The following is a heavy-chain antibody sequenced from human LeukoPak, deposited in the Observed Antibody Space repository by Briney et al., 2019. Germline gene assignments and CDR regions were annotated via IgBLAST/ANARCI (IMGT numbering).Heavy chain of an antibody. V-gene: IGHV4-34*01. CDR3: ARLNSSGWYRY. CDR2: INHSGGT. Sequence: SETLSLTCAVYGGSFSGYYWSWIRQPPGKGLAWIGEINHSGGTNYNPSLKSRVTISVDTSKNQFSLKLSSVTAADTAVYYCARLNSSGWYRYWGQGTLVTVSS. CDR1: GGSFSGYY. J-gene: IGHJ4*02. D-gene: IGHD6-19*01.